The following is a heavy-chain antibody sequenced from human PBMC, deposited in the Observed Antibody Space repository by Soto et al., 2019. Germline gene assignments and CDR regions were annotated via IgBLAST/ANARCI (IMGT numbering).Heavy chain of an antibody. CDR2: INPNSGGT. CDR1: GYTFSGYY. CDR3: ARSLTEGYCTITGSYTRPLYGMDV. V-gene: IGHV1-2*02. J-gene: IGHJ6*02. Sequence: ASVKVSCKASGYTFSGYYIHWLRQAPGQGLEWMGWINPNSGGTNYAQKFQGRVTVTRDTPTSTAYMELSRLTSDDTAVYYCARSLTEGYCTITGSYTRPLYGMDVWAQGTTGTVSS. D-gene: IGHD2-2*02.